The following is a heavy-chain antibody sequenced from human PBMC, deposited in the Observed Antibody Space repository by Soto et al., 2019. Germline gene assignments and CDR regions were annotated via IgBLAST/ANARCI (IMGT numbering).Heavy chain of an antibody. CDR3: TTTIPMIVVVTWRDDAFDI. CDR2: IKSKTDGGTT. J-gene: IGHJ3*02. Sequence: GGSLRLSCAASGFTFSNAWMNWVRQAPGKGLEWVGRIKSKTDGGTTDYAAPVKGRFTISRDDSKNTLYLQMNSLKTEDTAVYYCTTTIPMIVVVTWRDDAFDIWGQGTMVTVSS. CDR1: GFTFSNAW. V-gene: IGHV3-15*07. D-gene: IGHD3-22*01.